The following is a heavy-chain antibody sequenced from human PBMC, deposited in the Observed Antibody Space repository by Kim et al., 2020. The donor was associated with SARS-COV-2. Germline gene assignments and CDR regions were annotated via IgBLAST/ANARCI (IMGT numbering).Heavy chain of an antibody. CDR3: ARELRSGWYGGALDY. J-gene: IGHJ4*02. D-gene: IGHD6-19*01. CDR2: ISAYNGNT. V-gene: IGHV1-18*01. CDR1: GYTFTSYG. Sequence: ASVKVSCKASGYTFTSYGISWVRQAPGQGLEWMGWISAYNGNTNYAQKLQGRVTMTTDTSTSTAYMELRSLRSDDTAVYYCARELRSGWYGGALDYWGQGTLVTVSS.